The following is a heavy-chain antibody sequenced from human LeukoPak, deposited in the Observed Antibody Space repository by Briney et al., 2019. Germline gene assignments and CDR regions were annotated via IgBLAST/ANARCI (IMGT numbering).Heavy chain of an antibody. CDR2: IIPIFGPA. CDR3: ARDRIAAAGTRGFDY. CDR1: GGTFSSYA. D-gene: IGHD6-13*01. V-gene: IGHV1-69*05. Sequence: SVKVSCKASGGTFSSYAISWVRQAPGQGLEWMGRIIPIFGPANYAQKFQGRVTITTDESTSTAYMELSSLRSEDTAVYYCARDRIAAAGTRGFDYWGQGTLVTVSS. J-gene: IGHJ4*02.